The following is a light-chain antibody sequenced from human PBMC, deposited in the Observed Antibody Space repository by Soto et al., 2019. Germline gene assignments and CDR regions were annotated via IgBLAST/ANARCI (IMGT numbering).Light chain of an antibody. CDR1: SSDVGGYDF. CDR3: CSYTRSDTYV. CDR2: DVS. Sequence: QSALTQPASVSGSPGQSITISCTGTSSDVGGYDFVSWYQQHPGKAPKVMIYDVSNRHSGVSNRFSGSKSGNTASLTISGLQAEDEADYYCCSYTRSDTYVFGTGTKLTV. J-gene: IGLJ1*01. V-gene: IGLV2-14*01.